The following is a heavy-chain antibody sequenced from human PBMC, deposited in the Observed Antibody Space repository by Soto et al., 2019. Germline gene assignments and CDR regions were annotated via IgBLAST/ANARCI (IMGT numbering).Heavy chain of an antibody. J-gene: IGHJ5*02. CDR3: TRDASRDSSARGWFDP. V-gene: IGHV3-21*01. CDR2: ISSNSAYI. CDR1: GFTFRSFT. D-gene: IGHD6-13*01. Sequence: GGSLRLSCAASGFTFRSFTMNWVRQAPGKGLEWVSTISSNSAYIYYTDALRGRFTISRDNAKNSLHLQMNSLRAEDAAVYYCTRDASRDSSARGWFDPWGPGTLVTVSS.